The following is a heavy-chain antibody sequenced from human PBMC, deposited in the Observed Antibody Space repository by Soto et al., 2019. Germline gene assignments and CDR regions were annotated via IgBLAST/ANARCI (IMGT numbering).Heavy chain of an antibody. J-gene: IGHJ6*02. Sequence: SETLSLTCAVSVGSINSGGYSCSWIRQPPGKGLEWIGYIYHSGSAYYNPSLKSRATISVDKSKNQFSLRLSSVTAADTAKYYCARASMVRGINYYGMEVWGQGTTVTVSS. D-gene: IGHD3-10*01. CDR1: VGSINSGGYS. CDR3: ARASMVRGINYYGMEV. V-gene: IGHV4-30-2*01. CDR2: IYHSGSA.